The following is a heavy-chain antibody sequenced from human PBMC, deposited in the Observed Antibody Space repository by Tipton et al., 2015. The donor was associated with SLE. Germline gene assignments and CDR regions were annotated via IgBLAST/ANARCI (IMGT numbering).Heavy chain of an antibody. CDR2: IYSGETT. Sequence: GSLRLSCAASGFIVRSHYMSWVRQAPGKGLEWVSVIYSGETTYYADSVKGRFAISRDNSKNTPYLQMNSLRPEDTAVYYCATLWGYCSVGRCYSAFWGQGTLVTVSS. CDR1: GFIVRSHY. CDR3: ATLWGYCSVGRCYSAF. J-gene: IGHJ4*02. D-gene: IGHD2-15*01. V-gene: IGHV3-53*05.